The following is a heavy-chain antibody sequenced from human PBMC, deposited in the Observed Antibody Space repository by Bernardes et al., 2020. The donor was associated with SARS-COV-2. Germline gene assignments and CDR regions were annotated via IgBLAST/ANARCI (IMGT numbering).Heavy chain of an antibody. CDR2: IIPVYDRR. CDR3: ARGTFSGSYIHYFDS. V-gene: IGHV1-69*13. CDR1: GGTFSRYA. Sequence: SVKVSCKASGGTFSRYAISWVRRAPGQGLEYMGGIIPVYDRRDYAQKFQDRVTISADESTSTAYMELGSLRFEDTAVYYCARGTFSGSYIHYFDSWGQGSLVTVSA. D-gene: IGHD1-26*01. J-gene: IGHJ4*02.